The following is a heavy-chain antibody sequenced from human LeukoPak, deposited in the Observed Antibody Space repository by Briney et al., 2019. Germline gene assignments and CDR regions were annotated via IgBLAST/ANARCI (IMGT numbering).Heavy chain of an antibody. CDR2: VYYTGST. Sequence: SETLSLTCSVSGGSVSSYYWSWILQPPGKGLEWFGYVYYTGSTNYNPSLKSRVTMFEDKSKNQFSLRLYSVTVADTAVYYCARHLAYSSSSYFDYWGQGSLVTVSS. J-gene: IGHJ4*02. D-gene: IGHD6-6*01. CDR1: GGSVSSYY. V-gene: IGHV4-59*08. CDR3: ARHLAYSSSSYFDY.